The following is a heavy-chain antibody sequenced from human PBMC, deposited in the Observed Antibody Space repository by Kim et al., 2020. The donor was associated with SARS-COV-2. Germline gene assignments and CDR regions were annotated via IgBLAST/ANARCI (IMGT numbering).Heavy chain of an antibody. Sequence: GGSLRLSCAASGFTFSSYEMNWVRQAPGKGLEWVSYISSGGTTIHYADSVKDRFTISRDNAKNSLYLQMNSLRAEDTAVYYCARDGARGNGYNLSDYWGQGTLVTVSS. D-gene: IGHD5-12*01. CDR3: ARDGARGNGYNLSDY. J-gene: IGHJ4*02. CDR1: GFTFSSYE. V-gene: IGHV3-48*03. CDR2: ISSGGTTI.